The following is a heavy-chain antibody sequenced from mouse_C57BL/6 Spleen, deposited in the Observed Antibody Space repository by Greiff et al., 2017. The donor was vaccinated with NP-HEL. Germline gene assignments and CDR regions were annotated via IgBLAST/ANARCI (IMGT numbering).Heavy chain of an antibody. CDR3: AYSNYIYAMDY. V-gene: IGHV1-69*01. D-gene: IGHD2-5*01. CDR1: GYTFTSYW. CDR2: IDPSDSYT. J-gene: IGHJ4*01. Sequence: VKLQQPGAELVMPGASVKLSCKASGYTFTSYWMHWVKQRPGQGLEWIGEIDPSDSYTNYNQKFKGKSTLTVDKSSSTAYMQLSSLTSEDSAVYYCAYSNYIYAMDYWGQGTSVTVSS.